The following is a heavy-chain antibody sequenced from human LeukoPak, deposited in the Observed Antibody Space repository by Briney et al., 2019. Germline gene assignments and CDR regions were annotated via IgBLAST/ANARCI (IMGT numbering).Heavy chain of an antibody. V-gene: IGHV4-39*07. CDR3: AKLGNYDLMIDY. D-gene: IGHD3-3*01. CDR1: GDSISSRRYY. Sequence: SETLSLTCTVSGDSISSRRYYWCWIRQPPGKELEWIGSIYYSGSTYYTPSLTSLVTISVNTSKNQFSLKLSSVTAADTAVYYCAKLGNYDLMIDYWGQGTLVTVSS. CDR2: IYYSGST. J-gene: IGHJ4*02.